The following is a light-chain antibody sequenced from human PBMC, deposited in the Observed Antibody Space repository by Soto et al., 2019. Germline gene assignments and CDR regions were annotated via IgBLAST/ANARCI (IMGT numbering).Light chain of an antibody. J-gene: IGKJ1*01. Sequence: EIVLTQSPGTLSLSPGERATLSCRASQSVNSNCLAWYQQKPGQAPRLLLYGASNRATGIPDRFSGSGSGTGVTLTDSRLETEDLAVDYFQQYCYPPDWDPWTFGQGTKVEVK. CDR1: QSVNSNC. CDR2: GAS. V-gene: IGKV3-20*01. CDR3: QQYCYPPDWDPWT.